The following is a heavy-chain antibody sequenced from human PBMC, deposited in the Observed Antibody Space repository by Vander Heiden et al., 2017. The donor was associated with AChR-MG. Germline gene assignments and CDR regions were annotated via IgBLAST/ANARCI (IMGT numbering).Heavy chain of an antibody. CDR2: MNPNSGNT. J-gene: IGHJ4*02. D-gene: IGHD3-10*01. V-gene: IGHV1-8*01. CDR3: ARGHERLWFRETRHPVDY. Sequence: QVQLVQSGAEVKKPGASVKVSCQASGYTFTSYALNWVRQATGQGLGGMGWMNPNSGNTGYAQKFQGRVTMTRNTSISTAYMELSSLRYEDTAVYYCARGHERLWFRETRHPVDYWGQGTLVTVSS. CDR1: GYTFTSYA.